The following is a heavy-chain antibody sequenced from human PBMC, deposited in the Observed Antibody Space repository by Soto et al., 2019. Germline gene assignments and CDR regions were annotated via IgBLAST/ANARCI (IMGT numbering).Heavy chain of an antibody. J-gene: IGHJ6*03. CDR2: ISGSGGTT. V-gene: IGHV3-23*01. Sequence: PGGSLRLSCAASGFTFSNYAMSWVRKAPGKGLEWVSAISGSGGTTHYADSVKGRFTISRDNSKNTLYLQMSSLRAEDTALYYCAKSRPGISNYYCHMDVWGRGTTVTVSS. CDR1: GFTFSNYA. CDR3: AKSRPGISNYYCHMDV. D-gene: IGHD6-6*01.